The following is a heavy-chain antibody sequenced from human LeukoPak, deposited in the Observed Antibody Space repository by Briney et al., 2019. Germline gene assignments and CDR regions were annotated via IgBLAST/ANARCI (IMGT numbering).Heavy chain of an antibody. D-gene: IGHD1-26*01. J-gene: IGHJ4*02. V-gene: IGHV1-69*13. CDR2: IIPIFGTA. Sequence: GASVKVSCKASGGTFSSYAISWVRQAPGQGLEWMGGIIPIFGTANYAQKFQGRVTITADESTSTAYMELSSLRSEDTAMYYCASDPGSGSYYYWGQGTLVTVSS. CDR1: GGTFSSYA. CDR3: ASDPGSGSYYY.